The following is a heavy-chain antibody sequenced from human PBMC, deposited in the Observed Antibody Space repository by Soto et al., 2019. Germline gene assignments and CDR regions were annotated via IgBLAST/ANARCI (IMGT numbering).Heavy chain of an antibody. Sequence: QVQLQESGPGLVKPSETLSLTCTVSGGSISNYYWSWIRQPPGKGLEWIGNIYYSGSTNYNPSLKSRVAISVDSSKNQFSLRLTSVTAADTAVYYCATGGTMVTHEKFWGQGTLVTVSS. J-gene: IGHJ4*02. CDR2: IYYSGST. D-gene: IGHD4-17*01. V-gene: IGHV4-59*01. CDR1: GGSISNYY. CDR3: ATGGTMVTHEKF.